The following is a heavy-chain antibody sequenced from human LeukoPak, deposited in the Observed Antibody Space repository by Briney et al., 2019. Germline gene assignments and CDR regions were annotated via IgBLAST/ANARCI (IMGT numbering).Heavy chain of an antibody. V-gene: IGHV3-48*02. CDR2: ISSSSDTI. J-gene: IGHJ4*02. CDR3: ARESDYGGNMDY. D-gene: IGHD4-23*01. CDR1: GFTFSNYG. Sequence: GGSLRLSYAASGFTFSNYGMHWVRQAPGKGLEWVSYISSSSDTIYYADSVKGRFTISRDNAKNSLYLQMNSLRDEDTAVYYCARESDYGGNMDYWGQGTLVTVSS.